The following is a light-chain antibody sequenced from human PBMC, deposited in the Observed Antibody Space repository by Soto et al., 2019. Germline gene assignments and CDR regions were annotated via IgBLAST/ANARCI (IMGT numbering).Light chain of an antibody. Sequence: HSELTRPPSGSAAPGQKVSISCSGSSSNIGGNSVSWYQQLPGTAPKPLIYDDNKRPSGIPDRFSGSKSGTSATLGITGFQTGDEADYYCGSWDSSLSAYVFGTGTKVTVL. J-gene: IGLJ1*01. CDR1: SSNIGGNS. CDR3: GSWDSSLSAYV. CDR2: DDN. V-gene: IGLV1-51*01.